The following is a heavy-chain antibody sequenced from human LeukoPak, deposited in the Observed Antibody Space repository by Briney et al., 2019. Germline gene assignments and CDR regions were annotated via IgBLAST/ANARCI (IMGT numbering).Heavy chain of an antibody. CDR2: ISSSSSYI. Sequence: PGGSLRLSCAASGFTFSSYSMNWVRQAPGKGLEWVSSISSSSSYIYYADSVKGRFTISRDNAKNSLYLQMNSLRAEDTAVYYCARGPPYYYDSSGYYSDYWGQGTLVTVSS. D-gene: IGHD3-22*01. CDR3: ARGPPYYYDSSGYYSDY. J-gene: IGHJ4*02. V-gene: IGHV3-21*01. CDR1: GFTFSSYS.